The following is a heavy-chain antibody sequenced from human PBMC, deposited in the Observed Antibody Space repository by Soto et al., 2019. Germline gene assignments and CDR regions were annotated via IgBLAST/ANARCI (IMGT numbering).Heavy chain of an antibody. D-gene: IGHD4-17*01. V-gene: IGHV1-69*12. J-gene: IGHJ6*02. CDR3: ARDWTPDYGGNPFGMDV. CDR1: GGTFSSYA. Sequence: QVQLVQSGAEVKKPGSSVKVSCKASGGTFSSYAISWVRQAPGQGLEWMGGIIPIFGTANYAQKFQGRVTITAXXSXSXXYMELSSRRSEDTAVYYCARDWTPDYGGNPFGMDVWGQGTTVTVSS. CDR2: IIPIFGTA.